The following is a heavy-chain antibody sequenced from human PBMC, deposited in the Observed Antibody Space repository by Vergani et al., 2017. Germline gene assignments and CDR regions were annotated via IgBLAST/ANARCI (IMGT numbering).Heavy chain of an antibody. V-gene: IGHV4-59*12. CDR3: ARVTRAGRSYYMDV. J-gene: IGHJ6*03. CDR2: IYYSGST. Sequence: QVQLQESGPGLVKPSETLSLTCTVSGGSISSYYWSWIRQPPGKGLEWIGYIYYSGSTNYNPSLKSRVTISVDTSKNQFSLKLSSVTAADTAVYYCARVTRAGRSYYMDVWGKGTTVTVSS. D-gene: IGHD2-21*02. CDR1: GGSISSYY.